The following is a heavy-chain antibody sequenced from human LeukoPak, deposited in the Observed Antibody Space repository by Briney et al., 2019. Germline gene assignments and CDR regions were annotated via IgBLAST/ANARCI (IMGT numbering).Heavy chain of an antibody. V-gene: IGHV3-23*01. Sequence: GGSLRLSCAASGFTFSSYGMSWVRQAPGKGLEWVSTINAGGDNTYYADSVKGRLTVSRDNSKNTLYLQMNSLRAEDTAVYYCAKDFHSSGWYYFDSWGQGALVTVSS. CDR3: AKDFHSSGWYYFDS. CDR1: GFTFSSYG. CDR2: INAGGDNT. D-gene: IGHD6-19*01. J-gene: IGHJ4*02.